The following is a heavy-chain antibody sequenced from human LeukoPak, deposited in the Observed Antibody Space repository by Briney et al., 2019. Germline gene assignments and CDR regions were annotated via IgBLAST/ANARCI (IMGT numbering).Heavy chain of an antibody. V-gene: IGHV3-30*02. J-gene: IGHJ6*03. CDR1: GFTFSRFG. CDR3: ARDWTITMVRGVIVYYYYMDV. CDR2: ILYDGTKK. D-gene: IGHD3-10*01. Sequence: PAGGSLRLSCAASGFTFSRFGMHWVRQAPGQGLEWVAFILYDGTKKYYADSVKGRFTISRDNAKNSLYLQMNSLRAEDTAVYYCARDWTITMVRGVIVYYYYMDVWGKGTTVTISS.